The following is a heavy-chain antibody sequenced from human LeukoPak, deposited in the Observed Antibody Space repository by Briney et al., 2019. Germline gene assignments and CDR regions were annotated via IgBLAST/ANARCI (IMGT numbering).Heavy chain of an antibody. J-gene: IGHJ2*01. CDR2: IYYSGST. V-gene: IGHV4-59*01. CDR1: GGSIGSYY. Sequence: PSETLSLTCTVSGGSIGSYYWSWIRQPPGKGLEWIGYIYYSGSTNYNPSLKSRVTISVDTSKNQFSLKLSSVTAADTAVYYCARFYDSSGLISWYFDLWGRGTLVTVSS. D-gene: IGHD3-22*01. CDR3: ARFYDSSGLISWYFDL.